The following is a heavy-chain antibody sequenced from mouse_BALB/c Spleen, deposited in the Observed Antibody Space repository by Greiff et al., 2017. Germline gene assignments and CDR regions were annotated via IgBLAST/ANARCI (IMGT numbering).Heavy chain of an antibody. CDR1: GFSLTSYG. Sequence: VQRVESGPGLVAPSQSLSITCTVSGFSLTSYGVHWVRQPPGKGLEWLGVIWAGGSTNYNSALMSRLSISKDNSKSQVFLKMNSLQTDDTAMYYCARDRGGSRYFDVWGAGTTVTVSS. CDR2: IWAGGST. D-gene: IGHD1-1*01. CDR3: ARDRGGSRYFDV. V-gene: IGHV2-9*02. J-gene: IGHJ1*01.